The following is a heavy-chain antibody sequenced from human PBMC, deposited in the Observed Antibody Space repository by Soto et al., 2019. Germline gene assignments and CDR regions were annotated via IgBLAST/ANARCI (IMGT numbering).Heavy chain of an antibody. CDR2: IRGSADAT. J-gene: IGHJ4*02. Sequence: EVQLLESGGGLVQTGGSLRLSCAASGFTFSTYAMSWVRQAPGKGLEWVSTIRGSADATFYADSVKGRFAIFRDNSRTMFYLQMNSLRAEATAVYYCAKGGDGYCSTTSCLFPFVYWGPGTLATVSS. CDR1: GFTFSTYA. V-gene: IGHV3-23*01. D-gene: IGHD2-2*01. CDR3: AKGGDGYCSTTSCLFPFVY.